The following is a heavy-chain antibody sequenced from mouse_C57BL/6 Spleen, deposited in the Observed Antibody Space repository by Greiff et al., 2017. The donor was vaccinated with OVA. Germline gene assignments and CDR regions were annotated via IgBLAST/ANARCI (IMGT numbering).Heavy chain of an antibody. CDR1: GYAFSSYW. D-gene: IGHD2-3*01. Sequence: VQLMESGAELVKPGASVKISCKASGYAFSSYWMNWVKQRPGKGLEWIGQIYPGDGDTNYNGKFKGKATLTADKSSSTAYMQLSSLTSEDSAVYFCATRDGYYEGYAMDYWGQGTSVTVSS. CDR2: IYPGDGDT. CDR3: ATRDGYYEGYAMDY. V-gene: IGHV1-80*01. J-gene: IGHJ4*01.